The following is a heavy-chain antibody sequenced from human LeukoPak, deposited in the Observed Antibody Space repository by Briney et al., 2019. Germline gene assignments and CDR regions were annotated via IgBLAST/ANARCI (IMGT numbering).Heavy chain of an antibody. CDR3: ARQSPGAFDI. CDR2: VYYSGST. CDR1: GGSISSSSYY. V-gene: IGHV4-39*01. Sequence: PSETLSLTCTVSGGSISSSSYYWGWIRQPPGKGLEWIGSVYYSGSTYYNPSLKSRVTISVDTSKNQFCLKLSSVTAPDTAVYYCARQSPGAFDIWGQGTMVTVSS. J-gene: IGHJ3*02. D-gene: IGHD3-10*01.